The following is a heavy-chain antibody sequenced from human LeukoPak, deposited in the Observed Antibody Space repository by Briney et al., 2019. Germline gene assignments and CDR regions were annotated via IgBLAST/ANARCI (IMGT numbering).Heavy chain of an antibody. CDR1: GFTFSSYG. CDR2: IWYDGSNK. D-gene: IGHD3-22*01. J-gene: IGHJ4*02. Sequence: GGSLRLSCAASGFTFSSYGMHWVRQAPGKGLEWVAFIWYDGSNKFYADSVKGRFTISRDNSKNTLYLQMNSLRAEDTAVYYCARDQSSAFDHWGQGTLVTVPS. CDR3: ARDQSSAFDH. V-gene: IGHV3-33*01.